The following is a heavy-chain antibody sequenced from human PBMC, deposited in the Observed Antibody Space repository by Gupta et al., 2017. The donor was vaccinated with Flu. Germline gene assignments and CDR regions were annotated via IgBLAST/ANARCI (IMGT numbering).Heavy chain of an antibody. V-gene: IGHV4-34*01. CDR2: INHSGST. J-gene: IGHJ5*02. CDR3: AGSYYYDSSGSSLKGWFDP. Sequence: QVQLQQWGAGLLKPSETLSLTCAVYGGSFSGYYWSWIRQPPGKGLEWIGEINHSGSTNYNPSLKSRVTISVDTSKNQFSLKLSSVTAADTAVYYCAGSYYYDSSGSSLKGWFDPWGQGTLVTVSS. D-gene: IGHD3-22*01. CDR1: GGSFSGYY.